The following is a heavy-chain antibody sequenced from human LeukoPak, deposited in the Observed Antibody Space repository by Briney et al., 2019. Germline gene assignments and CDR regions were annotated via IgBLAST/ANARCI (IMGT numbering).Heavy chain of an antibody. V-gene: IGHV3-30*18. D-gene: IGHD6-6*01. CDR3: AKVEVEYSSSSSDY. Sequence: GGSLRLSCAASGFTFSSYVMHWVRQAPGKGLEWVAVISYDGSNKYYADSVKGRFTISRDNSKNTLYLQMNSLRAEDTAVYYCAKVEVEYSSSSSDYWGQGTLVTVSS. CDR2: ISYDGSNK. J-gene: IGHJ4*02. CDR1: GFTFSSYV.